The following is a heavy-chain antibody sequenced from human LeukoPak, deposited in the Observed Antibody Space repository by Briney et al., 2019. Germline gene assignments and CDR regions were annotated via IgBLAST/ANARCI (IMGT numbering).Heavy chain of an antibody. V-gene: IGHV4-34*12. J-gene: IGHJ4*02. CDR3: AGRITIFGVVSDY. CDR1: GGSFSGYY. Sequence: SETLSLTCAVYGGSFSGYYWSWIRQPPGKGLEWIGEIIHSGSTNYNPSLKSRVTISVDTSKNQFSLKLSSVTAADTAVYYCAGRITIFGVVSDYWGQGTLVTVSS. D-gene: IGHD3-3*01. CDR2: IIHSGST.